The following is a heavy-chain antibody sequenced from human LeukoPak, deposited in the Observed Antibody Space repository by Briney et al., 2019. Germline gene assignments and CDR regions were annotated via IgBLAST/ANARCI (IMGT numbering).Heavy chain of an antibody. CDR3: AKGGHCSGGSCYSIGPDYYYGMDV. D-gene: IGHD2-15*01. J-gene: IGHJ6*02. CDR1: GFTFSGYA. Sequence: GGSLRLSCAASGFTFSGYAMSWVRQAPGKGLEWVSAISGSGGSTYYADSVKGRFTISRDNSKNTLYLQMNSLRAEDTAVYYCAKGGHCSGGSCYSIGPDYYYGMDVWGQGTTVTVSS. V-gene: IGHV3-23*01. CDR2: ISGSGGST.